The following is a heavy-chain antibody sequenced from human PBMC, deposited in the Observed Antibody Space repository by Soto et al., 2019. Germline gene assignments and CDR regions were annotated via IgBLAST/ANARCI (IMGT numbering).Heavy chain of an antibody. CDR1: GYTLTELS. D-gene: IGHD2-15*01. Sequence: ASVKVSCKVSGYTLTELSMHWVRQAPGKGLEWMGGFDPEDGETIYAQKFQGRVTMTEDTSTDTAYMELSSLRSEDTAVYYCAADLFRXYCSGGSCYFPYYYGMDVWGQGTTVTVS. J-gene: IGHJ6*02. CDR3: AADLFRXYCSGGSCYFPYYYGMDV. V-gene: IGHV1-24*01. CDR2: FDPEDGET.